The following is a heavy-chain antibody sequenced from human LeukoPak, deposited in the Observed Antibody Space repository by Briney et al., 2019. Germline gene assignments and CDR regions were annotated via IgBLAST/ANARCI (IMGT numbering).Heavy chain of an antibody. Sequence: GGSLRLSCAASGFTFSSYAMSWVRQAPGKGLEWVSAISGSGGSTYYADSVKGRFTISRDNSKNTLYLQMNSLRAEDTAVYYCAKDDYHSSSWYYFDYWRQGTLVTVSS. CDR3: AKDDYHSSSWYYFDY. V-gene: IGHV3-23*01. J-gene: IGHJ4*02. D-gene: IGHD6-13*01. CDR1: GFTFSSYA. CDR2: ISGSGGST.